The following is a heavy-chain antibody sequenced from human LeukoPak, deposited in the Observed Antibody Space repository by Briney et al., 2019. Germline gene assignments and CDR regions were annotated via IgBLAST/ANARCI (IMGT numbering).Heavy chain of an antibody. D-gene: IGHD5-18*01. V-gene: IGHV3-64*01. CDR3: AREGSYGESDY. Sequence: GGSLRLSCAASGFTFSAYGMHWVRQAPGKGLEYVSAINTNGGSTYYANSVKGRFTISRDNSRSTLYLQMGSLRTEDMAVYYCAREGSYGESDYWGQGTLVTV. J-gene: IGHJ4*02. CDR1: GFTFSAYG. CDR2: INTNGGST.